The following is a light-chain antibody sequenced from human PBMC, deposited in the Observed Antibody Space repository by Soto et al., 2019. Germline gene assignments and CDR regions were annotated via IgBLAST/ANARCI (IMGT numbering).Light chain of an antibody. V-gene: IGLV7-46*01. J-gene: IGLJ2*01. CDR1: TGPVTSGHS. CDR3: LVVYTNYKVV. CDR2: NTI. Sequence: QAVVTQEPSLTVSPGGTVTLTCSSSTGPVTSGHSPYWFQQKPGQAPRTLFYNTINKHSWTPPRFSASLLGGKAALTLSGAQPEDEADYYCLVVYTNYKVVFGGGTKLTVL.